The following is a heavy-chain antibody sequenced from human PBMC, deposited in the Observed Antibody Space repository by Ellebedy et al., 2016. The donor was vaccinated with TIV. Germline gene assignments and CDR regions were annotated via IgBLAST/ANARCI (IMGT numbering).Heavy chain of an antibody. V-gene: IGHV3-74*01. CDR1: GFTFRRYW. CDR3: ARDGRKEHDPYYLGMDV. J-gene: IGHJ6*02. CDR2: INSDGSGA. Sequence: GGSLRLXXAASGFTFRRYWMHWVRQTAGKGLVWVSRINSDGSGAVYADSVKGRFTISRDNAKNTLHLQMNSLRAEDTAVYYCARDGRKEHDPYYLGMDVWGPGATVTVSS. D-gene: IGHD1-26*01.